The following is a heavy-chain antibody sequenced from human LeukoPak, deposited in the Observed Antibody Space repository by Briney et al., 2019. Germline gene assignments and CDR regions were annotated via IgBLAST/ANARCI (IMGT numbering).Heavy chain of an antibody. CDR1: GFTFDDYG. Sequence: GGSLRLSCAASGFTFDDYGMSWVRQAPGKGLEWVSGINWNGGSTGYADSVKGRFTISRDNAKNSLYLQMNSLRAEDTAVYYCAKDINPYLYDSSGYGFDYWGQGTLVTVSS. CDR3: AKDINPYLYDSSGYGFDY. D-gene: IGHD3-22*01. CDR2: INWNGGST. J-gene: IGHJ4*02. V-gene: IGHV3-20*04.